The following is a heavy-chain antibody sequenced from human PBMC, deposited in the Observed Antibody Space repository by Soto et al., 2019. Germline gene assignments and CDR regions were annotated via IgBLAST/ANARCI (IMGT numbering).Heavy chain of an antibody. CDR3: ARDGLPSYYYYGMDV. J-gene: IGHJ6*02. V-gene: IGHV4-30-4*01. Sequence: QVQLQESGPGLVKPSQTLSLTCTVSGGSISSGDYYWSWIRQPPGKGLEWIGYIYYSGSTYYNPSLKSRVTISVDTSKNQFSLKLSSVTAADTAVYYCARDGLPSYYYYGMDVWGQGTTVTVSS. CDR1: GGSISSGDYY. CDR2: IYYSGST.